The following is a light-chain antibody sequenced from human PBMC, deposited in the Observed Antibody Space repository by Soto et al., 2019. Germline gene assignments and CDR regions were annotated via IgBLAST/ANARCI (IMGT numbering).Light chain of an antibody. CDR3: QKYNSAPPWT. CDR2: AAS. V-gene: IGKV1-27*01. CDR1: QGISNY. Sequence: DSQMTQSPSSLSASVGDRVTITCRASQGISNYLAWYQQKPGKVPKLLIYAASTLQSGVPSRFSGSGSGTDFTLTISSLQPEDVATYYCQKYNSAPPWTFGQGTKV. J-gene: IGKJ1*01.